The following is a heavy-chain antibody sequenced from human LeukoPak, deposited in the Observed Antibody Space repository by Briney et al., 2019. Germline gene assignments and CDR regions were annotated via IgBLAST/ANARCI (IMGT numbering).Heavy chain of an antibody. CDR3: AGGNSMDV. D-gene: IGHD1/OR15-1a*01. V-gene: IGHV3-7*03. Sequence: GGSLRLSCAVSGFPFSNSWMYWVRQAPGKGLEGVANINKDGGGISYVDSVKGRFIISRDNARNSLYLQMNSLRVEDTAVYFCAGGNSMDVWGKGTAVTISS. J-gene: IGHJ6*04. CDR2: INKDGGGI. CDR1: GFPFSNSW.